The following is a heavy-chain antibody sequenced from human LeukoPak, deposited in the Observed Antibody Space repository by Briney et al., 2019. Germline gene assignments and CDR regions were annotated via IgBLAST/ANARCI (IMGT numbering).Heavy chain of an antibody. Sequence: YSAGNTYYADSVKGRFTISRHNSENTLYLHMNSLRVEDTAVYYCARYPPRFGELFSLNYYYYGMDVWGQGTTVTVSS. V-gene: IGHV3-53*04. CDR2: YSAGNT. D-gene: IGHD3-10*01. CDR3: ARYPPRFGELFSLNYYYYGMDV. J-gene: IGHJ6*02.